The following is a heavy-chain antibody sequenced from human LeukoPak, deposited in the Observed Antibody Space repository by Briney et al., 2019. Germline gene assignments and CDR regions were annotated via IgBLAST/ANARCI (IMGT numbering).Heavy chain of an antibody. CDR2: INPSGGST. V-gene: IGHV1-46*01. J-gene: IGHJ3*02. CDR3: ARDSLQLWLQGAFDI. D-gene: IGHD5-18*01. Sequence: ASVKVSCKAPGYTFTSYYMHWVRQAPGQGLEWMGIINPSGGSTSYAQKFQGRVTMTRDTSTSTVYMELSSLRSEDTAVYYCARDSLQLWLQGAFDIWGQGTMVTVSS. CDR1: GYTFTSYY.